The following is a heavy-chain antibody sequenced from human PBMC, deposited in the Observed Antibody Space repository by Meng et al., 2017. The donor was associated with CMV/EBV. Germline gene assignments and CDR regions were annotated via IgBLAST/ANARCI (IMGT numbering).Heavy chain of an antibody. D-gene: IGHD3-22*01. CDR3: ARGPDSSGYYSVDY. CDR1: GFTFSSYW. J-gene: IGHJ4*02. Sequence: GESLKISCAASGFTFSSYWMHWVRQAPGKGLEWVANIKQDGSEKYYVDSVKGRFTISRDNAKNSLYLQMNSLRAEDTAVYYCARGPDSSGYYSVDYWGQGTLVTVSS. V-gene: IGHV3-7*01. CDR2: IKQDGSEK.